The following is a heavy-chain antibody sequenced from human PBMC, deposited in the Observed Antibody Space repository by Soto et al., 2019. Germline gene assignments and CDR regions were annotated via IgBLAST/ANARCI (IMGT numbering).Heavy chain of an antibody. CDR2: IYYSGST. CDR1: GGSISSYY. D-gene: IGHD6-25*01. V-gene: IGHV4-59*01. Sequence: QVQLQESGPGLVKPSETLSLTCTVSGGSISSYYWSWIRQPPGKGLEWIGYIYYSGSTNYNPSRESRVTITVDTSRKQCSLKLSSATAADTAVYYCARDHVAAALLGWSDHWGPGTLGTVSS. J-gene: IGHJ5*02. CDR3: ARDHVAAALLGWSDH.